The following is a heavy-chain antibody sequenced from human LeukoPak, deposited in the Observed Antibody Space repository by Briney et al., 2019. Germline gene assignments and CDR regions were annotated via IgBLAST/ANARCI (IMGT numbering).Heavy chain of an antibody. CDR3: ARAKRAGGWAFDI. CDR1: GFTFSSYS. Sequence: PGGSLRLSCAASGFTFSSYSMNWVRQAPGKGLEWVSSISSSSSYIYYADSVKGRFTISRDNAKNSLYLQMTSLRAEDTAVYYCARAKRAGGWAFDIWGQGTMVTVSS. CDR2: ISSSSSYI. J-gene: IGHJ3*02. D-gene: IGHD3-10*01. V-gene: IGHV3-21*01.